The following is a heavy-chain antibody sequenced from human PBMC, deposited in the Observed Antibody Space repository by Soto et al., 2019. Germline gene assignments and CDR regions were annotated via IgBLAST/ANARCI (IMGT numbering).Heavy chain of an antibody. V-gene: IGHV1-18*04. D-gene: IGHD6-19*01. CDR3: ARASDGYRSGWYVGYFDY. Sequence: QVQLVQSGAEVKKPGASVKVSCKASGYTFTSYGISWVRQAPGQGLEWMGWIRAYNGYTNYAQKFQGRVTMTTATSTSTAYMELRSLVSDDTAVYYCARASDGYRSGWYVGYFDYWGHGTLVTVSS. CDR1: GYTFTSYG. CDR2: IRAYNGYT. J-gene: IGHJ4*01.